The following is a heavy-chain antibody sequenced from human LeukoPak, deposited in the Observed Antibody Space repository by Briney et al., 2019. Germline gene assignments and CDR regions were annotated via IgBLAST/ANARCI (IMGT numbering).Heavy chain of an antibody. V-gene: IGHV1-69*05. CDR1: GGTFSSYA. CDR2: IIPIFGTA. J-gene: IGHJ5*02. CDR3: ARGTGDDYNSDWFDP. Sequence: SVKVSCKASGGTFSSYAISWVRQAPGQGLEWMGGIIPIFGTANYAQKFQGRVTITTDESTSTAYMELSSLRSEDTAVYYCARGTGDDYNSDWFDPWGQGTLVTVSS. D-gene: IGHD5-24*01.